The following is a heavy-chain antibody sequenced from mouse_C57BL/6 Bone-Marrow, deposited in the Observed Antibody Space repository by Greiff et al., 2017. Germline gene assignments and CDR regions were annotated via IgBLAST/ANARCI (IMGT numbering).Heavy chain of an antibody. CDR2: IDPSDSET. Sequence: QVQLKQPGAELVRPGSSVKLSCKASGYTFTSYWMHWVKQRPIQGLEWIGNIDPSDSETHYNQKFKDKATLTVDKSSSTAYMQLSSLTSEDSAVYDCAREPSTVVDGYFDYWGQGTTLTVSS. CDR3: AREPSTVVDGYFDY. D-gene: IGHD1-1*01. CDR1: GYTFTSYW. J-gene: IGHJ2*01. V-gene: IGHV1-52*01.